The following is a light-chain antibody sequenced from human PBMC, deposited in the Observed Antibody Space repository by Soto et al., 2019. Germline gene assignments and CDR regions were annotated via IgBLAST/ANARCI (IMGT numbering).Light chain of an antibody. CDR3: QQLNSYPSIT. CDR2: AAS. CDR1: QGISSY. J-gene: IGKJ5*01. Sequence: DIQLTQSPSFLSASVVDRVTITCRASQGISSYLAWYQQKPGKAPKLLIYAASTLQSGVPSRFSGSGSGTEFTLTISSVQPEDFATYYCQQLNSYPSITFGQGTRLEIK. V-gene: IGKV1-9*01.